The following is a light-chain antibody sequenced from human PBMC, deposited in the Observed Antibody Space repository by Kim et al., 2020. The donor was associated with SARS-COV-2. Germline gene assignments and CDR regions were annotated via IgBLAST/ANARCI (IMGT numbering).Light chain of an antibody. CDR3: QVWDTGSDHVV. V-gene: IGLV3-21*01. CDR1: NVERKA. Sequence: SYELTQPPSVSVAPGKTASISCGGDNVERKAVHWYQQKPGQAPLLIIYNDSDRPSGIPERFSGSNSGTTATLTISRVGAGDEANYHCQVWDTGSDHVVFGGGTQLTVL. CDR2: NDS. J-gene: IGLJ2*01.